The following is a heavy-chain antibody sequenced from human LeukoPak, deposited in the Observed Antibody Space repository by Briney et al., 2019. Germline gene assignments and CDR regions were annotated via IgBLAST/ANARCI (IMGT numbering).Heavy chain of an antibody. CDR1: GFIFSSYW. CDR3: ARGDIAVADTFPFDH. V-gene: IGHV3-74*01. CDR2: INSDGRTT. Sequence: GGSLRLSCAASGFIFSSYWMSWVRQAPGKGLVWVSRINSDGRTTTYADSVRGRFTISRDNAKNMLFLEMNSLRAEDTAVYYCARGDIAVADTFPFDHWGQGTLVTVSS. D-gene: IGHD6-19*01. J-gene: IGHJ4*02.